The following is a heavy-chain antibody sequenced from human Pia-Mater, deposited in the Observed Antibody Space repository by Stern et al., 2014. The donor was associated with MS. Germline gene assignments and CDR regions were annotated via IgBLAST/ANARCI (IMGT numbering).Heavy chain of an antibody. CDR1: GFTFSSYW. J-gene: IGHJ4*02. D-gene: IGHD6-19*01. Sequence: EVQLVESGGGLVQPGGSLRLSCAASGFTFSSYWMHWVRQAPGKGLVWVSRINTDGSSTSYADSMKGRFTISRDNAKNTLYLQMNSLRAEDTAVYHCASGYSSGWVFDYWGQGTLVTVSS. CDR3: ASGYSSGWVFDY. CDR2: INTDGSST. V-gene: IGHV3-74*01.